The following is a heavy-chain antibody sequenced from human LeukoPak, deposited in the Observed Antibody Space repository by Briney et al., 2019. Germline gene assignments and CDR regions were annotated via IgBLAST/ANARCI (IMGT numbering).Heavy chain of an antibody. V-gene: IGHV1-2*02. J-gene: IGHJ6*02. D-gene: IGHD2-2*01. Sequence: ASVKVSCKASGYTFTGYYMHWVRQAPGQGLEWMGWINPNSGGTNYAQKFQGRVTMTRDTSISTAYMELSRLRSDGTAVYYCARDYVPAAREPYYYGMDVWGQGTTVTVSS. CDR2: INPNSGGT. CDR1: GYTFTGYY. CDR3: ARDYVPAAREPYYYGMDV.